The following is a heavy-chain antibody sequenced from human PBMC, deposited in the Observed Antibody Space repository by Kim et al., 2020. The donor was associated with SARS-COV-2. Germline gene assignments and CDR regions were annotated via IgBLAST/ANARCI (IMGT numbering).Heavy chain of an antibody. Sequence: GGSLRLSCSASGLTFSSYVFHWVRQAPGKGLEYVSTISSNGDNTYYADSVRGRFTFSRDNSKNTLDLQMTSLRAEDTAVYYCVDIVHWGQGTLVTVSS. V-gene: IGHV3-64D*09. J-gene: IGHJ4*02. CDR3: VDIVH. CDR2: ISSNGDNT. D-gene: IGHD2-15*01. CDR1: GLTFSSYV.